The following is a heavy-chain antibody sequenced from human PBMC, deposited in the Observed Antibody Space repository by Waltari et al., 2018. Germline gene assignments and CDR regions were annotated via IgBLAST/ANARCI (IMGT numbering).Heavy chain of an antibody. V-gene: IGHV4-38-2*01. J-gene: IGHJ5*02. CDR2: IYHRGST. Sequence: QVQLQESGPGLVKPSETLSLTCAVSGYSISSGYYWGWIRQPPGKGLEWIGSIYHRGSTYYNPSLKSRVTISVDTSKNQFSLKLSSVTAADTAVYYCARKAEVGAIHWFDPWGQGTLVTVSS. CDR1: GYSISSGYY. D-gene: IGHD1-26*01. CDR3: ARKAEVGAIHWFDP.